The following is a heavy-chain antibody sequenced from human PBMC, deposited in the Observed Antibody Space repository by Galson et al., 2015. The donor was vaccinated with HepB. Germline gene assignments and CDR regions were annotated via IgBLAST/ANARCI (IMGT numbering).Heavy chain of an antibody. CDR2: TYYRSKWDN. Sequence: CAISGDSVSSTRVTWNWLRQSPSRGLEWLGRTYYRSKWDNDYAVSVKSRITINPDTSQNQFSLQLNSVTSEDTAVYYCARAKDGTFDSWGQGTLVTVSS. J-gene: IGHJ4*02. V-gene: IGHV6-1*01. CDR1: GDSVSSTRVT. CDR3: ARAKDGTFDS.